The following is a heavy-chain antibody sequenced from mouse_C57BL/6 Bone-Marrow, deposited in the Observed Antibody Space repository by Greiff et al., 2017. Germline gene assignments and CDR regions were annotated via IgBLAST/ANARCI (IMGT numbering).Heavy chain of an antibody. CDR1: GFNIKNTY. Sequence: EVQLQQSVAELVRPGASVKLSCTASGFNIKNTYMHWVKQRPEQGLEWIGRIDPANGNTKYAPKFPGQATITADTSSNTAYLQLSSLTSEDTAIYYCARRWVLPYWYFDVWGTGTTVTVSS. CDR2: IDPANGNT. V-gene: IGHV14-3*01. CDR3: ARRWVLPYWYFDV. D-gene: IGHD2-3*01. J-gene: IGHJ1*03.